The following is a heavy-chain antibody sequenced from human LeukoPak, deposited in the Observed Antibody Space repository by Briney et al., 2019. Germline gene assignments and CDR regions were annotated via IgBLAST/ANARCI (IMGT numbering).Heavy chain of an antibody. Sequence: PSETLSLTCTVSGGSISGYYWSWIRQPPGKGLEWMGYIYYSEGTNYNPSLESRVAISVDTSKNQFSLMLNSVTAADTAVYYCARFDTSGYYVDNWGQGTLVTVSS. D-gene: IGHD3-22*01. V-gene: IGHV4-59*01. CDR1: GGSISGYY. CDR3: ARFDTSGYYVDN. CDR2: IYYSEGT. J-gene: IGHJ4*02.